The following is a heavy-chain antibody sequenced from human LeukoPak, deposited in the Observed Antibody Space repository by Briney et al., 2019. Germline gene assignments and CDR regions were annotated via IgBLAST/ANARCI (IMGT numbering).Heavy chain of an antibody. V-gene: IGHV3-7*03. J-gene: IGHJ5*02. CDR2: IKQDGSEK. D-gene: IGHD6-19*01. CDR1: RFTFSSYW. Sequence: PGRSLRLSCAASRFTFSSYWMSWVRQAPGKGLEWVANIKQDGSEKYYVDSVKGRFTISRDNAKNSLYLQMNSLRAEDTAVYYCARGDSSGWYGWFDPWGQGTLVTVSS. CDR3: ARGDSSGWYGWFDP.